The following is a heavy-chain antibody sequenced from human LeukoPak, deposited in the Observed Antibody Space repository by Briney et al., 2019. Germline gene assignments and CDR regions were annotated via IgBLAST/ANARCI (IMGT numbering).Heavy chain of an antibody. J-gene: IGHJ4*02. V-gene: IGHV3-64D*06. CDR2: INDNGGST. Sequence: GRSLRLSCAASGFTFSSHAMHWVRQAPGKGLEYVSVINDNGGSTYYADSVKGRFTISRDNSKNTLYLQMSSLRAEDTAIYYCVKVEGSTGVNYYFDYWGQGTLVTVSS. CDR1: GFTFSSHA. D-gene: IGHD1-7*01. CDR3: VKVEGSTGVNYYFDY.